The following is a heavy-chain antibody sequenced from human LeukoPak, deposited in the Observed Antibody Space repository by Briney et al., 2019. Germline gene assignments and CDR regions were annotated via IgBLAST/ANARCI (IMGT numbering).Heavy chain of an antibody. CDR3: ATLTTVVTAYYFDY. D-gene: IGHD4-23*01. CDR1: GGSISSYY. J-gene: IGHJ4*02. V-gene: IGHV4-4*09. Sequence: PSETLSLTCTVSGGSISSYYWSWIRQPPGKGLEWIGYTYHSGSTDYNPSLKSRVTISVDTSKSQFSLKLTSVTAADTAVYYCATLTTVVTAYYFDYWGQGTLVTVSS. CDR2: TYHSGST.